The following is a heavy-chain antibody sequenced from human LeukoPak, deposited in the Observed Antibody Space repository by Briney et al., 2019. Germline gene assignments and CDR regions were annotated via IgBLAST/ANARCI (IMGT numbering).Heavy chain of an antibody. V-gene: IGHV1-69*06. J-gene: IGHJ5*02. CDR3: ARDCGSTSCSSFDP. D-gene: IGHD2-2*01. CDR2: LIPIFGTA. CDR1: AGTFSSYA. Sequence: SVKVSSKASAGTFSSYAISWVRQAPGQGLEWMGGLIPIFGTANYAQKFQGRVTITADKSTSTAYMELSSLRAEDTAVYYCARDCGSTSCSSFDPWGQGTLVTVSS.